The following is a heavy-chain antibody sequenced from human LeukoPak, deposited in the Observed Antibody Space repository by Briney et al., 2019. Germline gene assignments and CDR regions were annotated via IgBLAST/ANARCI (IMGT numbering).Heavy chain of an antibody. CDR2: IYYTGST. Sequence: SETLSLTCTVSGGSISTYYWSWIRQPPGKGLEWIGYIYYTGSTSYNPSLKSRVTISVDTSKNQFSLKLSSVTAADTAVYYCARDLLGLYGPILWWFDPWGQGTLVTVSS. J-gene: IGHJ5*02. D-gene: IGHD2-21*01. V-gene: IGHV4-59*12. CDR3: ARDLLGLYGPILWWFDP. CDR1: GGSISTYY.